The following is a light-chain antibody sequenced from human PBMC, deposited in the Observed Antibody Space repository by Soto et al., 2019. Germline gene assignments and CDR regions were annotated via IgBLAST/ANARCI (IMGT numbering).Light chain of an antibody. J-gene: IGKJ1*01. V-gene: IGKV3-20*01. CDR1: ESVTDNQ. CDR3: QQYGTSRWT. CDR2: AIS. Sequence: EIVLTQSPATLSLSPGERATLSCRSSESVTDNQLAWYQQKPGQGPRLLIYAISTRATGVPDRFSGSGSGTDFTLTISRLEPEDFAMYYCQQYGTSRWTFAQGTKV.